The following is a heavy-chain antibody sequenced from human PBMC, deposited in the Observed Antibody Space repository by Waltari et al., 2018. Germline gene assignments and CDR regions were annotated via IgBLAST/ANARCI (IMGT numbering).Heavy chain of an antibody. CDR2: IYINSST. CDR3: ASGRGGYYY. V-gene: IGHV3-53*01. CDR1: GFTVSSNY. Sequence: EVQLVESGGDLIQPGGSLRLSCAASGFTVSSNYMSWVRQAPGKGLGWVSVIYINSSTYYADSVKGRFTISRDNSKNTLYFQMNSLRAEDTAVYYCASGRGGYYYWGQGTLVTVSS. J-gene: IGHJ4*02. D-gene: IGHD3-22*01.